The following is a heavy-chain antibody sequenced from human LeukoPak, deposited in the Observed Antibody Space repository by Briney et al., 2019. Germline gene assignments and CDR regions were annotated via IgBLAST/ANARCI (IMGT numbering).Heavy chain of an antibody. J-gene: IGHJ4*02. CDR3: ARGFFDWLLLDY. CDR1: GGSVSSGSYY. V-gene: IGHV4-61*01. Sequence: SGTLSLTCTVSGGSVSSGSYYWSWIRQPPGKGLEWIGYIYYSGSTNYNPSLKSRVTISVDTSKNQFSLKLSSVTAADTAVYYCARGFFDWLLLDYWGQGTLVTVSS. CDR2: IYYSGST. D-gene: IGHD3-9*01.